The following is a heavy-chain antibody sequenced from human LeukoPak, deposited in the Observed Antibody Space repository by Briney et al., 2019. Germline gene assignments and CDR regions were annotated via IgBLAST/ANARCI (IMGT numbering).Heavy chain of an antibody. V-gene: IGHV7-4-1*02. CDR3: AREILRFDI. CDR1: GCSFNSQG. J-gene: IGHJ3*02. CDR2: INTDSGNP. Sequence: GASVKVSCKASGCSFNSQGMNWVRQAPGQGLEWMGWINTDSGNPTYAQGFTGRFVFSLDSSVSTAYLQISNLMPEDTAKYYCAREILRFDIWGQGTMVIVSS.